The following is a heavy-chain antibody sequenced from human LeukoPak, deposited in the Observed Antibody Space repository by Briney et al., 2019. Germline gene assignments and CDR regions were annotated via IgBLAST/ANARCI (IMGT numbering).Heavy chain of an antibody. CDR1: GFTFSDYY. Sequence: GGPLRLSCAASGFTFSDYYMSWIRQAPGKGLEWVSYISSSGSTIYYADSVKDRFTISRDNAKNSLYLQMNSLRAEDTAVYYCARFRSSVSSGWYLYYYYMDVWGKGTTVTVSS. CDR2: ISSSGSTI. D-gene: IGHD6-19*01. CDR3: ARFRSSVSSGWYLYYYYMDV. V-gene: IGHV3-11*04. J-gene: IGHJ6*03.